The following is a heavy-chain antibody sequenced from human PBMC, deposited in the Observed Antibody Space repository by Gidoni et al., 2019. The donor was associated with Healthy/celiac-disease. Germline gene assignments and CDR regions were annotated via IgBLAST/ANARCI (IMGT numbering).Heavy chain of an antibody. J-gene: IGHJ3*02. CDR1: RLSLSTIGMR. Sequence: ASGLALVKPTQTLTLTCTFSRLSLSTIGMRVSWIRQPPGKALEWLARIDWDDDKYYSTSLKTRLTISKDTSKNQVFLTKTNMDPVDTATYYCARISARETASPDAFDIWGQGTMVTVSS. CDR3: ARISARETASPDAFDI. V-gene: IGHV2-70*11. D-gene: IGHD5-18*01. CDR2: IDWDDDK.